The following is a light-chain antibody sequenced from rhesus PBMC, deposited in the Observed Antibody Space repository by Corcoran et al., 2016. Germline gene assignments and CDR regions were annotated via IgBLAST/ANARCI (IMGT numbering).Light chain of an antibody. CDR3: MQALEFPFT. CDR1: QSLLDSEDGNTY. J-gene: IGKJ3*01. CDR2: EVS. V-gene: IGKV2-104*02. Sequence: DIVMTQTPLSLPVTPGEPASISCRSRQSLLDSEDGNTYLDWYLQKPGQSPQLLIYEVSNRACGVPDRCSGSGSDTDFTLKISRVEAEDVGVYDCMQALEFPFTFGPGTKLDIK.